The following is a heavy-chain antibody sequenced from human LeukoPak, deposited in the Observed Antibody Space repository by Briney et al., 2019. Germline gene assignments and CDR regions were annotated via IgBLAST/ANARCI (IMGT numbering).Heavy chain of an antibody. D-gene: IGHD5-18*01. CDR2: ISGSCGST. CDR1: GVTFSSYA. Sequence: GGSLRLSCAASGVTFSSYAMSWVRQPPGKGLELVSAISGSCGSTYYADSFKGRFTISRDNSKNTLYLQMNSLRAEDTAVYYWAKPTDTAMDSFDYCGQGTLVTVSS. CDR3: AKPTDTAMDSFDY. V-gene: IGHV3-23*01. J-gene: IGHJ4*02.